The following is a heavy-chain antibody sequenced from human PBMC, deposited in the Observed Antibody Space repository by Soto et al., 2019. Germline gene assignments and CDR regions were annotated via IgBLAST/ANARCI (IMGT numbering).Heavy chain of an antibody. CDR2: ISGSGANT. CDR1: GFTFNSYA. Sequence: EVVLLESGGGLVEPGGSLRLSCAASGFTFNSYAMTWVRLAPGKGLEWVSGISGSGANTYYVDSVRGRFTISRDNSKNTLYLQLSSLRAEDTAIYYCAKSSTETTGYYYSYGLDVWGQGITVTVSS. CDR3: AKSSTETTGYYYSYGLDV. J-gene: IGHJ6*02. D-gene: IGHD4-17*01. V-gene: IGHV3-23*01.